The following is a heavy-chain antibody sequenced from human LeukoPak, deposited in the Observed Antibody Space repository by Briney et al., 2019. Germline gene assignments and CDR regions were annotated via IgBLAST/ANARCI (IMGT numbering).Heavy chain of an antibody. CDR3: ARNITSVIPAGSFDY. V-gene: IGHV4-39*01. D-gene: IGHD2-2*01. J-gene: IGHJ4*02. CDR1: GGSIGSGRYY. Sequence: SETLSLTCSVSGGSIGSGRYYWAWIRQPPGKGLEWIGSIYNTWSTSYNPSLKSRVTMSVDTSKNQFSLRLSSVTAADTAVYYCARNITSVIPAGSFDYWGQGTLVTVSS. CDR2: IYNTWST.